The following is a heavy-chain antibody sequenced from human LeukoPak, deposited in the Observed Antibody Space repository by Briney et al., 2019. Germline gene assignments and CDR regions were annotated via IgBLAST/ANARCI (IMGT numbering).Heavy chain of an antibody. Sequence: GSLRLSCAASGFTFSSYGMHWVRQAPGKGLEWVAVIWYDGSNKYYADSVKGRFTISRDNSKNTLYLQMNSLRAEDTAVYYCAREYSSGWYKGKYFDYWGQGTLVTVSS. J-gene: IGHJ4*02. CDR1: GFTFSSYG. CDR3: AREYSSGWYKGKYFDY. V-gene: IGHV3-33*01. CDR2: IWYDGSNK. D-gene: IGHD6-19*01.